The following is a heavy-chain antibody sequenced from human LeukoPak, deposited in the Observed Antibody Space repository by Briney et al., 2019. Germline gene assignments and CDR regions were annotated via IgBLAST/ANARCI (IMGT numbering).Heavy chain of an antibody. Sequence: GGSLRLSCAASGFTFSGSSINWVRQAPGKGLEWVSYISSTGGTIHYAESVKGRFTISRDNAKNSLYLQMNSLRDEDTAVYYCARANYYDSSAYYVYRQPMDAWGQGTTVTVSS. CDR3: ARANYYDSSAYYVYRQPMDA. J-gene: IGHJ6*02. CDR1: GFTFSGSS. V-gene: IGHV3-48*02. CDR2: ISSTGGTI. D-gene: IGHD3-22*01.